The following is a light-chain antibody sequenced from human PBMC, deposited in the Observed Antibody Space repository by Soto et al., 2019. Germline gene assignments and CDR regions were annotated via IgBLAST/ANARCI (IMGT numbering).Light chain of an antibody. CDR3: QQYGSLPWT. V-gene: IGKV3-20*01. CDR1: QSVSSY. Sequence: EIVLTQSPATLSLSPGERATLSCRASQSVSSYLAWYQQIPGQAPRPLIYGASSRVPGIPDRFSGSGSGTDFTLTISRLEPEDFAVYYCQQYGSLPWTFGQGTKVDI. J-gene: IGKJ1*01. CDR2: GAS.